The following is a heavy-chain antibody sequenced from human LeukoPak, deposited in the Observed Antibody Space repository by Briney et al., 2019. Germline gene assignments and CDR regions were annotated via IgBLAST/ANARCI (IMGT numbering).Heavy chain of an antibody. CDR2: ISSNGGST. D-gene: IGHD6-13*01. CDR1: GFTFSSYA. CDR3: VKGQFGSSWYSYFDY. Sequence: GGSLRLSCTASGFTFSSYAMHWVRQAPGKGLEYVSAISSNGGSTYYTDSVKGRFTISRDNSKNTLDLQISSLRPEDTAVYYCVKGQFGSSWYSYFDYWGQGTLVTVSS. J-gene: IGHJ4*02. V-gene: IGHV3-64D*06.